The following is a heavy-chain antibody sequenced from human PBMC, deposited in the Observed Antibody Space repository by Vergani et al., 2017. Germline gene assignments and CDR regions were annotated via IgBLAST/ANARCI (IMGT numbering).Heavy chain of an antibody. CDR1: GGSISSGGYY. Sequence: QVQLQESGPGLVKPSETLSLTCTVSGGSISSGGYYWSWIRQHPGKGLEWIGYIYYSGSTYYNPSLKSRVTISVDTSKNQFSLKLSSVTAADTAVYYCARGITIFGRYCWFDPWGQGTLVTVSS. D-gene: IGHD3-3*01. J-gene: IGHJ5*02. CDR3: ARGITIFGRYCWFDP. V-gene: IGHV4-31*03. CDR2: IYYSGST.